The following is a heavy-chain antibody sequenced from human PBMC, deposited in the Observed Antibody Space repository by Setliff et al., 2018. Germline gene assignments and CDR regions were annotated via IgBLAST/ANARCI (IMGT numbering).Heavy chain of an antibody. J-gene: IGHJ6*02. Sequence: GASVKVSCKASGFTFTSSAVQWVRQARGQRLEWIGWIVVGSGNTNYAQKFQERVTITRDMSTSTAYMELSSLRSEDTAVYYCAAQMRRGTGTPAYYYYGMDVWGQGTTVTVSS. CDR3: AAQMRRGTGTPAYYYYGMDV. CDR2: IVVGSGNT. V-gene: IGHV1-58*01. CDR1: GFTFTSSA. D-gene: IGHD1-1*01.